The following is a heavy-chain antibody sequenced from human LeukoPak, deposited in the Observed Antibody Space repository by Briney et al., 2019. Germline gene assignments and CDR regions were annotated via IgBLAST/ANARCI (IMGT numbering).Heavy chain of an antibody. CDR3: ARGFNDFWSGSPLEY. V-gene: IGHV3-30-3*01. Sequence: GGSLRLSCAASGFIFGGYAMHWVRQAPVKELQWLAVISYDGGKTYYTDSVEGRFTISRDNSKNTVYLEINSLRSEDTAIYYCARGFNDFWSGSPLEYWGQGTLVTVSS. CDR1: GFIFGGYA. D-gene: IGHD3-3*01. J-gene: IGHJ4*02. CDR2: ISYDGGKT.